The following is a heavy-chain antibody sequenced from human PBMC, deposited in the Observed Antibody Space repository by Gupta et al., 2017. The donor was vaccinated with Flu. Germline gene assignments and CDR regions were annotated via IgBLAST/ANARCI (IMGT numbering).Heavy chain of an antibody. Sequence: EVQLVQSGAEVKKPGESLKISCKGSGYTFSTYWIAWVRQMPGKGLEWMGIIYPGDSDTRYSPSFQGQVTISGDKSISAAYLQWSSLKASDIAIYYCARAEYNSSWSTFDYWGQGTLVTVSS. CDR2: IYPGDSDT. CDR1: GYTFSTYW. V-gene: IGHV5-51*03. D-gene: IGHD6-13*01. CDR3: ARAEYNSSWSTFDY. J-gene: IGHJ4*02.